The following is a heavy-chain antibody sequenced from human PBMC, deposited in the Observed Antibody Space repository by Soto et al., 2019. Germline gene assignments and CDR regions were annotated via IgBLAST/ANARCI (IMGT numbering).Heavy chain of an antibody. CDR3: AKVASGSSDWFDP. J-gene: IGHJ5*02. V-gene: IGHV3-74*01. CDR2: VNPDGSTT. Sequence: EVQLVESGGGLVQPGGSLRLSCAASKFSFSGYWMHWVRQAPGKGLMWVSRVNPDGSTTTYADSVKGRFTISRDNAKNTLLLQMNSLRDDQTAVYYCAKVASGSSDWFDPWGQGTLVTVSS. CDR1: KFSFSGYW. D-gene: IGHD1-26*01.